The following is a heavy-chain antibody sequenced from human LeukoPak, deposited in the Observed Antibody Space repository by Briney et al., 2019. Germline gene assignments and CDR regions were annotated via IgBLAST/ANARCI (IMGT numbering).Heavy chain of an antibody. Sequence: GGSLRLSCAASGFTFSNYGMSWVRQAPGKGLEWVANIKQDGSEKYYVDSVKGRFTISRDNAKNSLYLQMNSLRAEDTAVYYCARITMVRGAPPFFDYWGQGTLVTVSS. D-gene: IGHD3-10*01. CDR3: ARITMVRGAPPFFDY. CDR1: GFTFSNYG. J-gene: IGHJ4*02. V-gene: IGHV3-7*01. CDR2: IKQDGSEK.